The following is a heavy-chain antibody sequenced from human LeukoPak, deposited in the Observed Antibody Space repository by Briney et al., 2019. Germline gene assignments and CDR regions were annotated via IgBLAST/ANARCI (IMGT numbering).Heavy chain of an antibody. V-gene: IGHV3-23*01. Sequence: GGSLRLSCAASGFTFSSYAMSWVRQAPGKGLEWVSAISGSGGSTYYADSVKGRFTISRDNSKNTLYLQMNGLRAEDTAVYYCAKDQWELESHDAFDIWGQGTMVTVSS. CDR2: ISGSGGST. D-gene: IGHD1-26*01. CDR1: GFTFSSYA. J-gene: IGHJ3*02. CDR3: AKDQWELESHDAFDI.